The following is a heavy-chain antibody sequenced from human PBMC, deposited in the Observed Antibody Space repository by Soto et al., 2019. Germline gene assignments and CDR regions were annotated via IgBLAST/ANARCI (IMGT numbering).Heavy chain of an antibody. CDR3: AVRSMAVVPEY. J-gene: IGHJ4*02. Sequence: QVQLQESGPGLVKPSETLSLTCAVSGDSISSYYCMWIRQPPGKGLESIGYLYYGRSANYNPSLRSQVTLSLDTSTNQCSLRLSSMTAADTAVYSCAVRSMAVVPEYWGQGTLVTVSS. D-gene: IGHD3-22*01. V-gene: IGHV4-59*01. CDR1: GDSISSYY. CDR2: LYYGRSA.